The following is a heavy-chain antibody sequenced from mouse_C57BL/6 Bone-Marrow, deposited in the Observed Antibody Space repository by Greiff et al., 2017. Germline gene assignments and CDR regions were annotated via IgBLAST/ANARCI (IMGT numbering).Heavy chain of an antibody. V-gene: IGHV1-80*01. CDR2: IYPGVGDT. Sequence: LMESGASVKISCKASGYAFSSYWMNWVKQRPGKGLEWIGQIYPGVGDTNYNGKFKGKATLTADKSSSTAYMQLSSLTSEDSAVYFCARWGAVGTFAYWGQGTLVTVSA. CDR3: ARWGAVGTFAY. CDR1: GYAFSSYW. D-gene: IGHD1-1*01. J-gene: IGHJ3*01.